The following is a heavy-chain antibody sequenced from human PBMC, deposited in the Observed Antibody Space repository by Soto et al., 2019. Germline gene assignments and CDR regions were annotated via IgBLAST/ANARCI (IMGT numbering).Heavy chain of an antibody. CDR2: ISGSGDST. D-gene: IGHD1-26*01. CDR3: ATLGSGSYYDY. V-gene: IGHV3-23*01. J-gene: IGHJ4*02. Sequence: EMQLLESGGGLVQPGGSLRLSCAASGFTFSSYAMRWVRQAPVKGLEWVSAISGSGDSTYYADSVKGRFTISRANSKNTLYLQLTSLSSEDTAVYYCATLGSGSYYDYWGQGTLVTVSS. CDR1: GFTFSSYA.